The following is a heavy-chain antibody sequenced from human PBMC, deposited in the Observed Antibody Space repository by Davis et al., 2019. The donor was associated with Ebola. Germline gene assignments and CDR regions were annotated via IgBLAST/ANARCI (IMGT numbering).Heavy chain of an antibody. CDR1: GYTFTGSY. CDR2: INPNSGGT. CDR3: ARGQWLDPDFDY. V-gene: IGHV1-2*04. J-gene: IGHJ4*02. Sequence: ASVKVSCKASGYTFTGSYMHWVRQAPGQGLEWMGWINPNSGGTNYAQKFQGWVTMTRDTSISTAYMELSRLRSDDTAVYYCARGQWLDPDFDYWGQGTLVTVSS. D-gene: IGHD6-19*01.